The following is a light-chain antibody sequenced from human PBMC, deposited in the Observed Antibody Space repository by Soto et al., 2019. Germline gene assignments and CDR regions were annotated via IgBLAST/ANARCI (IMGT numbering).Light chain of an antibody. CDR3: CSYAASSTEV. Sequence: SVLTQPASVSGSPGQSITISCTGTISDVESYNLGSWYQQHPGKAPKLMIYEDSQRPSGVSNCFSGYKSGKTDSLTISGLQAEDGADYYCCSYAASSTEVFGPGIK. CDR1: ISDVESYNL. V-gene: IGLV2-23*01. J-gene: IGLJ1*01. CDR2: EDS.